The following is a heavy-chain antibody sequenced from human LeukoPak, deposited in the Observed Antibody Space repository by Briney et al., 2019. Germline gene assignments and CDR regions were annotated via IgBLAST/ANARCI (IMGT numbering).Heavy chain of an antibody. CDR1: GXTFINYA. J-gene: IGHJ4*02. V-gene: IGHV3-64*02. CDR2: ISSDGGTT. Sequence: GGSLRLSCAASGXTFINYAMYWVRQAPGKGLEYVSAISSDGGTTYYSDSVKGRFTISRDNSKNTLYLQMGSLRADDMAVYYCARGSTGGRGGHFDYWGQGTLVTVSS. D-gene: IGHD2-8*02. CDR3: ARGSTGGRGGHFDY.